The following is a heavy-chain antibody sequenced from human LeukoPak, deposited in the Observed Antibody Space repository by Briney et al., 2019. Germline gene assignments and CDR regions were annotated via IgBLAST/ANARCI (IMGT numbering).Heavy chain of an antibody. D-gene: IGHD4-17*01. J-gene: IGHJ5*02. V-gene: IGHV4-61*02. CDR1: GGSISSGGYY. Sequence: SETLSLTCTVSGGSISSGGYYWSWIRQPAGKGLEWIGRIYTRGSTNYNPSLKTRVTMSVDTSKNQFSLKLSSVTAADTAVYYCARGPLTMTRGFDPWGQGTLVTVSS. CDR2: IYTRGST. CDR3: ARGPLTMTRGFDP.